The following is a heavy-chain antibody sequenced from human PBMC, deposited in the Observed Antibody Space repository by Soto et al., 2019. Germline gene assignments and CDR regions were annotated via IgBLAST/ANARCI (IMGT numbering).Heavy chain of an antibody. D-gene: IGHD3-9*01. Sequence: GGSLRLSCVASGLSFRSYWMHWVRQAPGKGLVWVARISSDGTTTTYADSANGRFTVSRDNAANTLYLQMSSLRAEDTAVYYCAREYYGVLTGYYNDYWGQGTLVTVSS. J-gene: IGHJ4*02. V-gene: IGHV3-74*01. CDR2: ISSDGTTT. CDR3: AREYYGVLTGYYNDY. CDR1: GLSFRSYW.